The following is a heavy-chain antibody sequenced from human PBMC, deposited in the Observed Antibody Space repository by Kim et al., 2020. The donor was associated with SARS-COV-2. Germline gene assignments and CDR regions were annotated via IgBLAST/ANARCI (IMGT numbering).Heavy chain of an antibody. D-gene: IGHD3-10*01. V-gene: IGHV3-30*02. J-gene: IGHJ4*02. CDR3: AKIHGYGSGAYYFDY. Sequence: SVNGRFTISRDNSKDPLYVQVNSLRTEDTAVYYCAKIHGYGSGAYYFDYWGQGTLVTVSS.